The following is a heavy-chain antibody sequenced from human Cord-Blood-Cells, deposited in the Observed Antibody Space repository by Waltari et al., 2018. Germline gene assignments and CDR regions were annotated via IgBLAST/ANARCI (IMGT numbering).Heavy chain of an antibody. CDR1: GYTFTRHD. J-gene: IGHJ4*02. V-gene: IGHV1-8*03. D-gene: IGHD6-25*01. Sequence: QVQLVQSGAEVKKPGASVKVSCKASGYTFTRHDINWVRQATGQGLWWMGRMNPNSGNTDYAKKFQGRVTITRNTSIGTAYMERSSLRSEDTAVYYCARGSADYWGQGTLVTVSS. CDR2: MNPNSGNT. CDR3: ARGSADY.